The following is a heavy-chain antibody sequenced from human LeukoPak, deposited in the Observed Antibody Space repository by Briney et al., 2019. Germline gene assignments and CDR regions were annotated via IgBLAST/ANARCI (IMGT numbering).Heavy chain of an antibody. CDR2: SRNKAKSYTT. CDR1: GFTFSDHF. Sequence: GGSLSLSCAVSGFTFSDHFLDWVRQPPGKGLEWVGRSRNKAKSYTTEYGAYVKGRFTISRDDSKTTLYLQMNSLKTEDTAVYYCARVGSVAGSDYLDYWGQGTLVTVSS. CDR3: ARVGSVAGSDYLDY. V-gene: IGHV3-72*01. D-gene: IGHD6-19*01. J-gene: IGHJ4*02.